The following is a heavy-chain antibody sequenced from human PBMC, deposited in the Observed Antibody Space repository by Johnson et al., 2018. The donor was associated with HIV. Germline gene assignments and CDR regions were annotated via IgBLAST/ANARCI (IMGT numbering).Heavy chain of an antibody. CDR1: GFTFSS. Sequence: QVQLVESGGGVVQPGGSLRLSCAASGFTFSSMHWDRQAPGKGLEWVAVISHDGSNKYYADSVKGRFTISRDNSKNTLYLQMNSLRAEDTAVYYCARVPNDAFDIWGQGTMVTVSS. J-gene: IGHJ3*02. CDR3: ARVPNDAFDI. CDR2: ISHDGSNK. V-gene: IGHV3-30-3*01.